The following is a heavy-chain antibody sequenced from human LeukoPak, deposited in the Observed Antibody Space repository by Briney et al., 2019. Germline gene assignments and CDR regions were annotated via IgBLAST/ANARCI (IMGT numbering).Heavy chain of an antibody. V-gene: IGHV3-66*01. CDR1: EFSVGSDY. D-gene: IGHD5-12*01. Sequence: GGSLRLSCAASEFSVGSDYMTWVRRAPGKGLEWVSLIYSGGSTYYADSVKGRFTISRDNSKNTLYLQMNSLRAEDTAVYYCAGVVYSGYDSTKYYFDYWGQGTLVTVSS. J-gene: IGHJ4*02. CDR2: IYSGGST. CDR3: AGVVYSGYDSTKYYFDY.